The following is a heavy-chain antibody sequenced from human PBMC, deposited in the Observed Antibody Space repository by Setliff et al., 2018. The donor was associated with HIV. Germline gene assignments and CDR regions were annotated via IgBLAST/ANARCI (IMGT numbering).Heavy chain of an antibody. V-gene: IGHV2-5*01. CDR2: IYWNDDK. D-gene: IGHD6-6*01. CDR3: ARARLNYFYMDV. J-gene: IGHJ6*03. CDR1: GFSLSTSGVG. Sequence: SGPTLVNPTQTLTLTCTFSGFSLSTSGVGVGWIRQPPGKALEWLALIYWNDDKRYSPSLKTRLTISRGTSNNQVVLTMTNMDPVDTATYYCARARLNYFYMDVWGKGTTVTVSS.